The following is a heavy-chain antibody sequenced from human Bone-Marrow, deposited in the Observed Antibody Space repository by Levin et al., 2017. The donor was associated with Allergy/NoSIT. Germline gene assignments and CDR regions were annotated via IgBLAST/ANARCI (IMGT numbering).Heavy chain of an antibody. CDR3: ARVRSLRGYYTGYSSGWYPYDY. J-gene: IGHJ4*02. CDR1: GYSIRSGYY. Sequence: SQTLSLTCAVSGYSIRSGYYWGWIRQPPGKGLEWIGSIYHSGSTYYNPSLKSRVTISVDTSKNQFSLKLSSVTAADTAVYYCARVRSLRGYYTGYSSGWYPYDYWGQGTLVTVSS. V-gene: IGHV4-38-2*01. D-gene: IGHD6-19*01. CDR2: IYHSGST.